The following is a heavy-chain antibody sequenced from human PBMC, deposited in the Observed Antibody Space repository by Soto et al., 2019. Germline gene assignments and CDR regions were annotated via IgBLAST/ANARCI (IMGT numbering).Heavy chain of an antibody. V-gene: IGHV3-30-3*02. J-gene: IGHJ4*02. CDR3: AKPDIVATMFYYFDY. CDR2: ISYDGSNK. Sequence: LRLSCSASGFTFSSYATHWGLQAPGKGLEWVAVISYDGSNKYYADSLKGRFTISRDNSKNTLYLQMNSLRAEDTAVYYCAKPDIVATMFYYFDYWGQGTLVTVSS. D-gene: IGHD5-12*01. CDR1: GFTFSSYA.